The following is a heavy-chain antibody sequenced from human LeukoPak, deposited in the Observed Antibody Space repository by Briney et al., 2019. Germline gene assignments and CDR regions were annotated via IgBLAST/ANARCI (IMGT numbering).Heavy chain of an antibody. CDR3: ARERRYCSSTSCYIGWFDP. D-gene: IGHD2-2*02. Sequence: PSETLSLTCTVSGGSISSYYWSWIRQPPGKGLEWIGYIYYSGSTNYNPSLKSRVTISVDTSKNRFFLKLSSVTAADTAVYYCARERRYCSSTSCYIGWFDPWGQGTLVTVSS. J-gene: IGHJ5*02. CDR2: IYYSGST. V-gene: IGHV4-59*12. CDR1: GGSISSYY.